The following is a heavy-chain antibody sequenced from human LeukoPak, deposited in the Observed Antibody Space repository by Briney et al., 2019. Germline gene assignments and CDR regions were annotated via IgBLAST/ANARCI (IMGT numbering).Heavy chain of an antibody. V-gene: IGHV3-53*01. Sequence: GGSLRLSCAASGFSVSSNYMSWVRQAPGKGLEWVSVVYSGGSTYYADSVKGRFIISRDTSKNTLHLQMNSLRAEDSAVYYCARGDWIMDVWGQGTTVTVSS. J-gene: IGHJ6*02. CDR2: VYSGGST. CDR3: ARGDWIMDV. CDR1: GFSVSSNY. D-gene: IGHD2-21*01.